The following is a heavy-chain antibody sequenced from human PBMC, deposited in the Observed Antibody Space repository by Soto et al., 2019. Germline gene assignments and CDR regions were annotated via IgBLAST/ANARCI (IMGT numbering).Heavy chain of an antibody. J-gene: IGHJ6*02. Sequence: ASVKVSCKASGYTFTSYAMHWVRQAPGQRLEWMGWINAGNGNTKYSQKFQGRVTITRGTSASTAYMELSSLRSEDTAVYYCARGGGIVGATYYYYYGMDVWGQGTTVTVSS. D-gene: IGHD1-26*01. V-gene: IGHV1-3*01. CDR1: GYTFTSYA. CDR2: INAGNGNT. CDR3: ARGGGIVGATYYYYYGMDV.